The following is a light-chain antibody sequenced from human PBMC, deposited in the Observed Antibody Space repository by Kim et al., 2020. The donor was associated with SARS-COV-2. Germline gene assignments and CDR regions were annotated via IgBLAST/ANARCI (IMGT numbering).Light chain of an antibody. CDR1: QMIKTG. CDR3: QQYKNFPLT. J-gene: IGKJ2*01. CDR2: EAS. Sequence: SASVGNRVIITCRASQMIKTGLAWNQQKPGTAPKLLIYEASSLERGVPSRFSGSGSGTEFTLTISRLQSDDFASYYCQQYKNFPLTFGQGTKLEI. V-gene: IGKV1-5*01.